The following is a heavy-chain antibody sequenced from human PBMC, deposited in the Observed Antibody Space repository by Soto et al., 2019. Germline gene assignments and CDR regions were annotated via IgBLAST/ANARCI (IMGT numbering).Heavy chain of an antibody. Sequence: ASVKVSCKASGGTFSSYAISWVRQAPGQGLEWMGGIIPIFGTANYAQKFQGRVTITADESTSTAYMELSSLRSEDTAVYYCAGSTDMRYYFDYWGQGTLVTVSS. V-gene: IGHV1-69*13. CDR1: GGTFSSYA. J-gene: IGHJ4*02. CDR3: AGSTDMRYYFDY. CDR2: IIPIFGTA.